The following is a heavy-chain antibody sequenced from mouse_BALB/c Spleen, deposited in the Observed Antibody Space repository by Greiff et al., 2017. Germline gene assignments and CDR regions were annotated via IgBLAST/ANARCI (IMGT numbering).Heavy chain of an antibody. V-gene: IGHV5-9-4*01. Sequence: EVRGVESGGGLVKPGGSLKLSCAASGFTFSSYAMSWVRQSPEKRLEWVAEISSGGSYTYYPDTVTGRFTISRDNAKNTLYLEMSSLRSEDTAMYYCAGGRGFAYWGQGTLVTVSA. CDR1: GFTFSSYA. CDR3: AGGRGFAY. J-gene: IGHJ3*01. CDR2: ISSGGSYT.